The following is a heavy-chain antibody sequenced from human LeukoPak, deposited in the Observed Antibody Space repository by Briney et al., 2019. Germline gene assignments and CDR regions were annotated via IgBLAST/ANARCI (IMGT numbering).Heavy chain of an antibody. D-gene: IGHD3-10*01. Sequence: SVKVSCKASGGTFSSYAISWVRQAPGQGLEWMGGIIPIFGTANYAQKFQGRVTITADESTGTAYMELSSLRSEDTAVYYCAVYGSGSYSHAFDIWGQGTMVTASS. CDR1: GGTFSSYA. J-gene: IGHJ3*02. CDR2: IIPIFGTA. CDR3: AVYGSGSYSHAFDI. V-gene: IGHV1-69*13.